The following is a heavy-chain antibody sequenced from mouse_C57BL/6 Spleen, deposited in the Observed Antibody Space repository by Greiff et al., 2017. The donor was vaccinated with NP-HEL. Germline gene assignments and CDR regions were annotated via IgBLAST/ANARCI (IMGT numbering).Heavy chain of an antibody. CDR2: IYPGDGDT. D-gene: IGHD2-12*01. CDR1: GYAFSSSW. V-gene: IGHV1-82*01. CDR3: GRAAAAIVLEASFDD. J-gene: IGHJ2*01. Sequence: VQLHQSGPELVKPGASVKISCKASGYAFSSSWMNWVKQRPGKGLEWIGRIYPGDGDTNYNGKFKGKATLTADKSSSTAHMQLSSLTSENSAVYFCGRAAAAIVLEASFDDWGQGTTLTVSS.